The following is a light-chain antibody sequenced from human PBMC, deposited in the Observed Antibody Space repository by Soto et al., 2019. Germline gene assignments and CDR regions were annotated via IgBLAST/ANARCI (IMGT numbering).Light chain of an antibody. Sequence: DIQMTQSPSTLSASVGDRVTITCRARQTISIWLAWYQQKPGKAPNLLIYDASILKSGVPSRFSGSGSGTEFTLTISSLQPDDSATYYCQQYNSYRTFGQGTKVEIK. CDR3: QQYNSYRT. V-gene: IGKV1-5*01. J-gene: IGKJ1*01. CDR2: DAS. CDR1: QTISIW.